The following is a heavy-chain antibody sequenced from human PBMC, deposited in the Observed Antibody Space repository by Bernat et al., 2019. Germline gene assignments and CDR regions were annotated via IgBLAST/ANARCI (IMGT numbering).Heavy chain of an antibody. D-gene: IGHD3-10*01. J-gene: IGHJ4*02. CDR1: GFTFSSFA. V-gene: IGHV3-23*01. CDR3: ATRGPTGSYFFDS. CDR2: ISRSGNT. Sequence: EVQLLESGGGLVQPGGSLRLSCGASGFTFSSFAMSWVRQAAGRGLEWVSGISRSGNTYYSDSAKGRFTISRDNSKNTLNLQMNTLRAEDTAVYYCATRGPTGSYFFDSWGQGTLVTVSS.